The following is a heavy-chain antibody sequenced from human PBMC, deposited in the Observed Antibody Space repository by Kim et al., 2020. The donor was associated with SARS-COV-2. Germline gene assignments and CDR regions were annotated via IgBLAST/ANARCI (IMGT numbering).Heavy chain of an antibody. CDR1: GGSISSSSYY. J-gene: IGHJ2*01. D-gene: IGHD6-13*01. Sequence: SETLSLTCTVSGGSISSSSYYWGWIRQPPGKGLEWIGSIYYSGSTYYNPSLKSRVTISVDTSKNQFSLKPGSVTAAATAVYYCVRSSHLIRIAAAGMGGSYWYFDLWGRGTLVTVSS. V-gene: IGHV4-39*01. CDR3: VRSSHLIRIAAAGMGGSYWYFDL. CDR2: IYYSGST.